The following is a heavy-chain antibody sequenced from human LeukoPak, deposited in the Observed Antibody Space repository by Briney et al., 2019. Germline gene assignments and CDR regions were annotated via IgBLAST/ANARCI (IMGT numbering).Heavy chain of an antibody. V-gene: IGHV1-46*01. CDR1: GYTFTGYY. CDR3: ARGVDYYDSSGPYYFDY. J-gene: IGHJ4*02. CDR2: INPSGGST. D-gene: IGHD3-22*01. Sequence: ASVKVSCKASGYTFTGYYMHWVRQAPGQGLEWMGIINPSGGSTSYAQKFQGRVTMTRDVSTRTVYMELSSLRSEDTAVYYCARGVDYYDSSGPYYFDYWGQGTLVTVSS.